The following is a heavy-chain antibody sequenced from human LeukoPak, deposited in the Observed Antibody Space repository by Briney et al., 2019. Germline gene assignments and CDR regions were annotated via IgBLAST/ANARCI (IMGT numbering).Heavy chain of an antibody. J-gene: IGHJ4*02. D-gene: IGHD3-10*01. CDR1: GGSISSYY. CDR2: IYYSGST. Sequence: PETLSLTCTVSGGSISSYYWSWIRQPPGKGLEWIGYIYYSGSTNYNPSLKSRVTISVDTSKNQFSLKLSSVTAADTAVYYCARDLGLLLWFGETAPYYFDYWGQGTLVTVSS. CDR3: ARDLGLLLWFGETAPYYFDY. V-gene: IGHV4-59*12.